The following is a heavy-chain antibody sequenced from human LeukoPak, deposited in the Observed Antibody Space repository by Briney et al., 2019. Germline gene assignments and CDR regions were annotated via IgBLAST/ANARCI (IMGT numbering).Heavy chain of an antibody. Sequence: GGSLRLSCAASGFTVSNNYMSWVRQAPGKGLEWVSVIYSAGSTYYADSVKGRFTISRDNSKNTLYLQMNSLRAEDTAVYYCGRHIGSLYNYYGMDVWGQGTTVTVSS. D-gene: IGHD6-6*01. J-gene: IGHJ6*02. CDR1: GFTVSNNY. CDR3: GRHIGSLYNYYGMDV. V-gene: IGHV3-53*01. CDR2: IYSAGST.